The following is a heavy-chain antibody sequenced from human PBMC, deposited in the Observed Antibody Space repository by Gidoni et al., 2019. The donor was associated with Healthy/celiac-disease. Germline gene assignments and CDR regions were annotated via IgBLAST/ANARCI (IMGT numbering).Heavy chain of an antibody. V-gene: IGHV2-5*02. Sequence: QITLKESGPTLVKPTQTLTLTCTFPGFSLSTRGVGVGWIRQPPGKALEWLALIYWDDDKRYSPSLKSRLTITKDTSKNQVVLTMTNMDPVDTATYYCAHAYIVGATSLDFDYWGQGTLVTVSS. CDR1: GFSLSTRGVG. D-gene: IGHD1-26*01. J-gene: IGHJ4*02. CDR3: AHAYIVGATSLDFDY. CDR2: IYWDDDK.